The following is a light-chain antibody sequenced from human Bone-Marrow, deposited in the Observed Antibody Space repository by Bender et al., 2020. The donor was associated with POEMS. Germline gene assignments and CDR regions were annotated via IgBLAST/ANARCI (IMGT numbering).Light chain of an antibody. Sequence: QSALTQPASVSGSPGQSITISCTGPTRDIEAHNYVSWYQQHPGKAPKLIIYDVNNRPSGVSYRFSGSKSVNTASLTISGLQAEDEADYYCTSYTSSIPFVFGAGTTVTVL. CDR3: TSYTSSIPFV. CDR2: DVN. V-gene: IGLV2-14*01. CDR1: TRDIEAHNY. J-gene: IGLJ1*01.